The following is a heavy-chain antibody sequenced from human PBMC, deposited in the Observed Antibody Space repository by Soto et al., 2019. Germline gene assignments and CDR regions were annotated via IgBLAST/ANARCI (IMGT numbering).Heavy chain of an antibody. CDR1: GGSISSGGYY. Sequence: QVQLQESGPGLVKPSQTLSLTCTVSGGSISSGGYYWSWIRQHPGKGLEWIGYIYYSGSTYYNPSVKSGVTISVDTSKNQFSLKLSSVTAADTAVYYCARAYCSGGSGHKIYYYYGMDVWGQGTTVTVSS. V-gene: IGHV4-31*03. CDR2: IYYSGST. D-gene: IGHD2-15*01. J-gene: IGHJ6*02. CDR3: ARAYCSGGSGHKIYYYYGMDV.